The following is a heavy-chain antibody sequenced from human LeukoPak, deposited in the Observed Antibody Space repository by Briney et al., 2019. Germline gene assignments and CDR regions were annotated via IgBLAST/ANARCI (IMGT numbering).Heavy chain of an antibody. J-gene: IGHJ4*02. CDR2: ISGSGGST. V-gene: IGHV3-23*01. CDR3: AKVARVTMVRGVIADY. D-gene: IGHD3-10*01. CDR1: GFTFSSYA. Sequence: QPGGSLRLSCAASGFTFSSYAMSWVRQAPGKGREWVSAISGSGGSTYYADSVKGRFTISRDNSKNTLYLQMNSLRAEDTAVYYCAKVARVTMVRGVIADYWGQGTLVTVSS.